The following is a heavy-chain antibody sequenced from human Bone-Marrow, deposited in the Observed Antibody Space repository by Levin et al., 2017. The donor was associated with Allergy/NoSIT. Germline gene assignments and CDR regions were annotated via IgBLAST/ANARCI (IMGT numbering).Heavy chain of an antibody. V-gene: IGHV1-69*13. CDR2: IIPVSGAP. D-gene: IGHD2-21*01. CDR3: ARVGGGGGHCGTENCYLYY. CDR1: GGTFSTYL. J-gene: IGHJ4*02. Sequence: VASVKVSCKASGGTFSTYLMNWVRLAPGQGLEWMGGIIPVSGAPKYSQKFQDRVTITADVSTNTAYLELRGLKDEDTAVYYCARVGGGGGHCGTENCYLYYWGQGTQVTVSS.